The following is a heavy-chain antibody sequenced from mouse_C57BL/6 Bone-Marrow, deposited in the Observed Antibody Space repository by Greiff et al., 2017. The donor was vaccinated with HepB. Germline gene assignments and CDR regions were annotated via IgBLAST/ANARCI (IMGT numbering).Heavy chain of an antibody. CDR2: TFYSGIT. D-gene: IGHD1-1*01. CDR3: ARAHYYYGSSTDYYAMDY. V-gene: IGHV3-3*01. J-gene: IGHJ4*01. Sequence: EVKLVESGPSLVRPSQTLSLTCTVTGFSINSDCYWIWIRQFPGNKLEYIGYTFYSGITYYNPSLESRTYITRDTSKNQFSLKLSSVTTEDTATYYCARAHYYYGSSTDYYAMDYWGQGTSVTVSS. CDR1: GFSINSDCY.